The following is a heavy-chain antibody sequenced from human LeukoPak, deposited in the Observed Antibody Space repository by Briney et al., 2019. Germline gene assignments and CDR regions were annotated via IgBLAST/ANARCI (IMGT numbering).Heavy chain of an antibody. V-gene: IGHV3-74*01. CDR3: AKDRRGIAAADY. CDR1: GFTFSSYW. D-gene: IGHD6-13*01. J-gene: IGHJ4*02. Sequence: SGGSLRLSCAASGFTFSSYWMHWVRQVPGKRLVWVSRINPDGSSTTYVDSVKGRFSISRDNSKNTLYLQMNSLRAEDTAVYYCAKDRRGIAAADYWGQGTLVTVSS. CDR2: INPDGSST.